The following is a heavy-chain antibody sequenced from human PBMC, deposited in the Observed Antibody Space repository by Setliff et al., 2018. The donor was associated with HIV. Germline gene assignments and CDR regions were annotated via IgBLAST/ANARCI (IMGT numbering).Heavy chain of an antibody. CDR3: ARIWGIPPLYYFDY. D-gene: IGHD3-16*01. CDR1: GYTFTSYA. V-gene: IGHV1-3*01. CDR2: IHAGNGYT. Sequence: GASVKVSCKASGYTFTSYAMHWVCQAPGQRLEWMGWIHAGNGYTKYSQKFQGRVTFTRDTSASAAYMDLSSLRSEDTAVYYCARIWGIPPLYYFDYWGQGTRVTVSS. J-gene: IGHJ4*02.